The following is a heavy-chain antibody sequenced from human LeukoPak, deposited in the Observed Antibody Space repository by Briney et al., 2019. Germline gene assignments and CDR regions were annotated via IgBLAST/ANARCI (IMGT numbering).Heavy chain of an antibody. CDR3: ARGRVGFYFDY. Sequence: PGGSLRLSCGASGFTFSSYWMHWVRQAPGKGLVWVSRINSDGSSTSYADSVKGRFTISRDNAKNSLYLQMNSLRAEDTAVYYCARGRVGFYFDYWGQGTLVTVSS. V-gene: IGHV3-74*01. CDR1: GFTFSSYW. CDR2: INSDGSST. D-gene: IGHD1-26*01. J-gene: IGHJ4*02.